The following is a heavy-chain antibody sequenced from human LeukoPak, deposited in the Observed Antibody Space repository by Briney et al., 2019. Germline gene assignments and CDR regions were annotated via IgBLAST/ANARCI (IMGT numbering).Heavy chain of an antibody. D-gene: IGHD2-8*02. J-gene: IGHJ4*02. CDR1: GFTFSGSA. CDR3: TRHAAGGDTGGYPSDY. V-gene: IGHV3-73*01. CDR2: IRNKGNSYAT. Sequence: GGSLKLSCATSGFTFSGSAMHWARQASGEGLEWIGRIRNKGNSYATIYAASVKGRFIISRDDSKNTAYLQMNSLKTEDTAMYYCTRHAAGGDTGGYPSDYWGQGTLVTVSS.